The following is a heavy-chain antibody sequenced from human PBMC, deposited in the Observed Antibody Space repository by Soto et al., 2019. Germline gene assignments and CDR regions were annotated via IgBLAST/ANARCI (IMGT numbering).Heavy chain of an antibody. V-gene: IGHV1-69*02. D-gene: IGHD4-17*01. CDR1: GGTFSSYT. CDR3: ARSDYGGKIDY. CDR2: IIPILGIA. Sequence: QVQLVQSGAEVKKPGSSVKVSCKASGGTFSSYTISWVRQAPGQGLEWMGRIIPILGIANYAQKFQGRVTITADKSTRTAYMALSTLRSEDTAVYYCARSDYGGKIDYWGQGTLVTVSS. J-gene: IGHJ4*02.